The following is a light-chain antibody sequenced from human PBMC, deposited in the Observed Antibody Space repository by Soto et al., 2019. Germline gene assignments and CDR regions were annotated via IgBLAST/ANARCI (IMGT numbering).Light chain of an antibody. CDR1: QSVSSSD. CDR3: QQFGRSSWT. J-gene: IGKJ1*01. CDR2: GAS. V-gene: IGKV3-20*01. Sequence: EVVLTQSPGTLSLSPGERATLSCRASQSVSSSDLAWYQQKPGQAPRLLIYGASSRATGIPDRFSGSGSGTDFTLTISTLEPEDFTVYYCQQFGRSSWTFGRGTKVDIK.